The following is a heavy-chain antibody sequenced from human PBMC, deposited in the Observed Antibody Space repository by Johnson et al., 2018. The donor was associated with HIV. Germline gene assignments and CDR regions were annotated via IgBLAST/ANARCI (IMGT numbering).Heavy chain of an antibody. D-gene: IGHD3-16*01. CDR1: GFSFSATA. J-gene: IGHJ3*02. Sequence: QEKLVESGGGLVQPGGSLKLSCAASGFSFSATAMHWVRQTSGKGLEWVAVISYDGSNQYCADSVKGRFTISRDNSNKTVYLQMNSLGPEDTAVYYCAKPPSMGADAFDIWGQGTMVTVSS. CDR2: ISYDGSNQ. CDR3: AKPPSMGADAFDI. V-gene: IGHV3-30*18.